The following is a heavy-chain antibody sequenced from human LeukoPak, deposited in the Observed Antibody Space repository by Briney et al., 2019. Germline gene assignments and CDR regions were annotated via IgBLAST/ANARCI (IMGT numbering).Heavy chain of an antibody. J-gene: IGHJ4*02. CDR3: ANEDSSSWYDYFDY. D-gene: IGHD6-13*01. CDR2: IRYDGSNK. CDR1: GFTFSSYG. V-gene: IGHV3-30*02. Sequence: PGGSLRLSCAASGFTFSSYGMHWVRQAPGKGLERVAFIRYDGSNKYYADSVKGRFTISRDNSKNTLYLQMNSLRAEDTAVYYCANEDSSSWYDYFDYWGQGTLVTVSS.